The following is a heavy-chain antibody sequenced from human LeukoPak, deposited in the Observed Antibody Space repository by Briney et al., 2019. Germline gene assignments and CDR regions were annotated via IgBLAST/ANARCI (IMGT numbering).Heavy chain of an antibody. J-gene: IGHJ4*02. CDR1: GGSFSGYY. V-gene: IGHV4-34*01. CDR2: INHGGST. Sequence: SETLSLTCAVYGGSFSGYYWSWLCQPPGRGLEWIGEINHGGSTNYNPSLKSRVTISVDTSNNQFSLKLSSVTAVDTAVFYCARGLAGYFDYWGQGTLVSVCS. CDR3: ARGLAGYFDY.